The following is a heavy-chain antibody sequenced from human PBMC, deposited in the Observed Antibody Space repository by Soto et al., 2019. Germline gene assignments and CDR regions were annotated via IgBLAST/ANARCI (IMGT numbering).Heavy chain of an antibody. J-gene: IGHJ4*02. Sequence: SVPKLVNHTQTITLTCTSSGFSPTTTGVGVGWIRQPPGKALEWLALIYWDDDKRYSPSLNSRLTITKDTSKNQVVLTMTNMDPVDTATYYCAHSLGGSSGWYFDYWGQGTLVTVSS. V-gene: IGHV2-5*02. CDR1: GFSPTTTGVG. CDR2: IYWDDDK. CDR3: AHSLGGSSGWYFDY. D-gene: IGHD6-19*01.